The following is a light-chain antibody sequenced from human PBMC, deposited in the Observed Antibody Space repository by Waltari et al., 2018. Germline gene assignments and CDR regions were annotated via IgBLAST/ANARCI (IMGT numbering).Light chain of an antibody. CDR1: RSNIGSNY. CDR2: RNN. Sequence: QSVLTQPPSASGTPGQRVTISCSGSRSNIGSNYVYWYQQVPGTAPKLLIYRNNQRPSGVPDRFSGSKSGTSASLAISGLRSEDEADYYCAAWDESLSGRVFGGGTKVTVL. CDR3: AAWDESLSGRV. V-gene: IGLV1-47*01. J-gene: IGLJ3*02.